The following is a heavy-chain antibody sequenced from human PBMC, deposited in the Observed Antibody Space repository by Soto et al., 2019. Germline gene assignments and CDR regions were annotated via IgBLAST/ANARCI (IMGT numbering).Heavy chain of an antibody. V-gene: IGHV3-23*01. Sequence: GKGLEWVSGISGSGGRSYYADSVKGRFTISRDNSKSTLYLQMNSLRAEDTAVYYCAKASFVWSREQPSFSAYWRNGTPVPVSS. D-gene: IGHD3-16*01. J-gene: IGHJ4*01. CDR3: AKASFVWSREQPSFSAY. CDR2: ISGSGGRS.